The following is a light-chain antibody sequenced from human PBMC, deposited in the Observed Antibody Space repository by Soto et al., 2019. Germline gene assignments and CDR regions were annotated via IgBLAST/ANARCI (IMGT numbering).Light chain of an antibody. V-gene: IGLV2-14*01. J-gene: IGLJ2*01. CDR2: DVS. Sequence: QSALTQPASVSGSPGQSITISCTGTSSDVGGYNYVSWYQQHPGKAPKLMIYDVSNRPSGVSNRFSGSKSGNTASLTISGPQAEDEDDYYCSSYTSSSSPVFGGGTKLTVL. CDR1: SSDVGGYNY. CDR3: SSYTSSSSPV.